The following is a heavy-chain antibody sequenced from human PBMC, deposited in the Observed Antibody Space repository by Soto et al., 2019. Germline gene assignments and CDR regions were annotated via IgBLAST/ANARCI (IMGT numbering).Heavy chain of an antibody. V-gene: IGHV1-46*01. J-gene: IGHJ6*02. D-gene: IGHD2-15*01. Sequence: ASVKVSCKLSGYTFTSYYMHWVRQAPGQGLEWMGIINPSGGSTSYAQKFQGRVTMTRDTSTSTVYMELSSLGSEDTAVYYCATPEYCSGGSCFGMDVWGQGTTGTVSS. CDR1: GYTFTSYY. CDR2: INPSGGST. CDR3: ATPEYCSGGSCFGMDV.